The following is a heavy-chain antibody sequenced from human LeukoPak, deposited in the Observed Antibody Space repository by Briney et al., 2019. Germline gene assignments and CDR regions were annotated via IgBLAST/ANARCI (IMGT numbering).Heavy chain of an antibody. J-gene: IGHJ4*02. V-gene: IGHV3-66*01. D-gene: IGHD5-18*01. CDR2: IDYSGGST. CDR3: AGGYSYDTFDY. CDR1: GFTLSSYE. Sequence: GGSLRLSCTASGFTLSSYEMSWIRQAPGKGLEWVSSIDYSGGSTYYADSVKGRFTISRDNSKNTLYLQMNSLRAEDTAVYYCAGGYSYDTFDYWGQGTLVTVSS.